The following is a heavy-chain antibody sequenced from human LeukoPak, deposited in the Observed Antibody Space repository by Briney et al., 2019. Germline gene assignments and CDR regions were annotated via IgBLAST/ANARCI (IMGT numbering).Heavy chain of an antibody. J-gene: IGHJ4*02. CDR2: LRSKTYGGTT. D-gene: IGHD3-22*01. CDR1: GFPFGDYT. V-gene: IGHV3-49*03. CDR3: TREKSYYYDTSGSDY. Sequence: GGSLRLSCTASGFPFGDYTISWFRQAPGKGLEWVGFLRSKTYGGTTEYAASVKGRFTMSRDDSKSIAYLQLNSLKTEDTAVYYCTREKSYYYDTSGSDYWGQGTLVTVSS.